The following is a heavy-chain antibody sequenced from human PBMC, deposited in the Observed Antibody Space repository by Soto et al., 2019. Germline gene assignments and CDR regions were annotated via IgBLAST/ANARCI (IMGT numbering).Heavy chain of an antibody. D-gene: IGHD5-18*01. J-gene: IGHJ4*02. V-gene: IGHV4-34*01. Sequence: SETLSLTCAVYGGSFSGYYWSWIRQPPGKGLEWIGEINHSGSTNYNPSLKSRVTISVDTSKNQFPLKLSSVTAADTAVYYCARARIQLWLGVFDYWGQGTLVTVSS. CDR1: GGSFSGYY. CDR2: INHSGST. CDR3: ARARIQLWLGVFDY.